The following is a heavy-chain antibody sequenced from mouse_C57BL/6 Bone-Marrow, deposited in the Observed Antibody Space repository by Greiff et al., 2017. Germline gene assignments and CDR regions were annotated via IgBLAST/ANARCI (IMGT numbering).Heavy chain of an antibody. CDR2: IYPGSGST. CDR3: AREDGFYGYYFDD. CDR1: GYTFTSYW. D-gene: IGHD2-2*01. J-gene: IGHJ2*01. Sequence: QVQLQQPGAELVKPGASVKMSCKASGYTFTSYWITWVKQRPGQGLEWIGDIYPGSGSTNYNEKFKSKATLTVDTSSSTAYMQLSILTSEDSAVYYCAREDGFYGYYFDDWGQGTTLTVSS. V-gene: IGHV1-55*01.